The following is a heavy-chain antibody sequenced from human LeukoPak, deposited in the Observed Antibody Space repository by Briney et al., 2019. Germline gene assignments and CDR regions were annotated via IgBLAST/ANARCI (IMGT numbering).Heavy chain of an antibody. D-gene: IGHD3-22*01. CDR2: IYYSGRT. CDR3: ARRRYYDGSGYLE. V-gene: IGHV4-39*01. Sequence: AETLSLTCSVSGDSVSRSDSYWDWIRQPPGKGLEWIGTIYYSGRTYYSPSLKSRVTMSVDPSNNQFSLTLRPVTAADTAVYYCARRRYYDGSGYLEWGQGTLLSVSS. J-gene: IGHJ1*01. CDR1: GDSVSRSDSY.